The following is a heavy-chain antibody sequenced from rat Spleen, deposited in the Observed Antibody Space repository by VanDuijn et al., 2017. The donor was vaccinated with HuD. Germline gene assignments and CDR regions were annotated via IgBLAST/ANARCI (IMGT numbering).Heavy chain of an antibody. J-gene: IGHJ3*01. CDR1: GFTFRDYY. Sequence: EVQLVESGGGLVQPGSSLNLSCAVSGFTFRDYYMAGVRQAPTKGLEWVATISYDGSSTYYRDSVKGRFTISRDNAKSTLYLQMGSLRSEDTATYYCVNTYYGYWFGYWGQGTLVTVSS. V-gene: IGHV5-7*01. D-gene: IGHD1-9*01. CDR3: VNTYYGYWFGY. CDR2: ISYDGSST.